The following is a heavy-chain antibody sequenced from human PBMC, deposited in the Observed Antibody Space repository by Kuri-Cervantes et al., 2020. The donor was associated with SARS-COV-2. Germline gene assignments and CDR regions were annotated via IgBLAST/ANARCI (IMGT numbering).Heavy chain of an antibody. D-gene: IGHD4-23*01. J-gene: IGHJ5*02. Sequence: SQTLSLTCAVSGGSISSGGYSWSWIRQPPGKGLEWIGYVYHSGSTYYNPSLKSRVTISVDTSKNQFSLKLSSVTAADTAVYYCARVFRTGGWFDPWGQGTLVTVSS. CDR3: ARVFRTGGWFDP. CDR1: GGSISSGGYS. CDR2: VYHSGST. V-gene: IGHV4-30-2*01.